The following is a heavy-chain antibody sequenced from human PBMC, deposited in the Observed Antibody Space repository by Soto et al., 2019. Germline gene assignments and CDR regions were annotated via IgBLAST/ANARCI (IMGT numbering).Heavy chain of an antibody. J-gene: IGHJ6*02. CDR3: ARAHSYSSSWYYYYYGMDV. Sequence: KPSETLSLTCTVSGGSISSYYWSWIRQPPGKGLEWIGYIYYSGSTNYNPSLKSRVTISVDTSKNQFSLKLSSVTAADTAVYYCARAHSYSSSWYYYYYGMDVWGQGTTVTVSS. V-gene: IGHV4-59*01. CDR1: GGSISSYY. D-gene: IGHD6-13*01. CDR2: IYYSGST.